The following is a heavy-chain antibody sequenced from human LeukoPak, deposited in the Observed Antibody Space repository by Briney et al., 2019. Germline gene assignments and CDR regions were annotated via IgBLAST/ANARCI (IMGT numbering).Heavy chain of an antibody. J-gene: IGHJ4*02. Sequence: PGGSLRLSCAASGFTFSSYGMHWVRQAPGKGLEWVAFIRYDGSNKYYADSVKGRFTISRDNSKNTLYLQMNSLRAEDTAVYYCAKAPLTTIVVDDYFDYWGQGTLVTVSS. D-gene: IGHD3-22*01. CDR3: AKAPLTTIVVDDYFDY. CDR2: IRYDGSNK. CDR1: GFTFSSYG. V-gene: IGHV3-30*02.